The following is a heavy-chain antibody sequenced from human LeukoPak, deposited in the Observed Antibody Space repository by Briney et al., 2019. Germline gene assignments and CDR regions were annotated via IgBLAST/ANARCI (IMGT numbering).Heavy chain of an antibody. CDR3: SREKPDCSGGSCYTRWFDP. V-gene: IGHV3-30*04. CDR1: GGTFSSYA. CDR2: ISYDGSNK. Sequence: SCKASGGTFSSYAMHWVRQAPGKGLEWVAVISYDGSNKYYADSVKGRFTISRDNSKNTLYLQMNSLRAEDTAVYYCSREKPDCSGGSCYTRWFDPWGQGTLVTVSS. J-gene: IGHJ5*02. D-gene: IGHD2-15*01.